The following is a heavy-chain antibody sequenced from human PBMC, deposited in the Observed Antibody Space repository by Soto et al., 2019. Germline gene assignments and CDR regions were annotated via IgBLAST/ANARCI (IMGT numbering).Heavy chain of an antibody. V-gene: IGHV2-26*01. J-gene: IGHJ6*02. CDR2: IFSDNER. Sequence: GSGPTLVNPTETLTLTCTVSGFSLTTGKMGVSWIRQPPGTALEWLAHIFSDNERSYSTSLQGRLTISKDTSGSQVVLSMTNVDTVDTATYYCARMKVDSYQFYYAMDVWGQGTTVTVSS. D-gene: IGHD3-9*01. CDR1: GFSLTTGKMG. CDR3: ARMKVDSYQFYYAMDV.